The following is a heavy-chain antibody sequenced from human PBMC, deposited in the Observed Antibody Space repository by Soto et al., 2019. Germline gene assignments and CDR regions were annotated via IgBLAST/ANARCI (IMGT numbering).Heavy chain of an antibody. CDR1: GFTFTSYV. V-gene: IGHV3-23*01. J-gene: IGHJ6*02. CDR3: AKNRGNIGDYGMDV. D-gene: IGHD2-15*01. Sequence: PGGSLRLSCAASGFTFTSYVMYWVRQAPGKGLEFVSSISSSGSGTYYADSVQGRFTTSRDNSKNTLYLQMNSLRVEDTAVYYCAKNRGNIGDYGMDVWGQGTTVTSP. CDR2: ISSSGSGT.